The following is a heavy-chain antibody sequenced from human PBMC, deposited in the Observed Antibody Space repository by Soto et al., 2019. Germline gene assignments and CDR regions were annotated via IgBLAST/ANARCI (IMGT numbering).Heavy chain of an antibody. CDR3: ARVVIGICSD. CDR2: IGTSGTPI. Sequence: QVLMVASGGGLVKPGGSLRLSCAASGFTFSDYYMSWIRQAPGKGLEWVSYIGTSGTPIYYADSVKGRFTISRDNAKNSPYLQMYNLRAEDTAVYYCARVVIGICSDWGQGTLVTVSS. J-gene: IGHJ4*02. V-gene: IGHV3-11*01. CDR1: GFTFSDYY. D-gene: IGHD2-21*01.